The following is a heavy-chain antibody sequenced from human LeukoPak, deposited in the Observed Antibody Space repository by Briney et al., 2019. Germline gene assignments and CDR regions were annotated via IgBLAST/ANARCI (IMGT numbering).Heavy chain of an antibody. CDR1: GGSISSSSYY. Sequence: SETLSLTCTVSGGSISSSSYYWGWVRQPPGRWREWIGSIYYSGSTYYNPSLKSRVTISVDTSKYQFSLKLSSVTAADTAVYYCARHGYFGRTYYFDYWGQGTLVTVSS. J-gene: IGHJ4*02. CDR3: ARHGYFGRTYYFDY. D-gene: IGHD2-21*01. V-gene: IGHV4-39*01. CDR2: IYYSGST.